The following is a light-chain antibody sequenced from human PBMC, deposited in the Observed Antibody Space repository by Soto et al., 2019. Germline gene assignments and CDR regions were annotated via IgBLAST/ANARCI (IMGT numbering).Light chain of an antibody. CDR3: QHYNNWLGT. J-gene: IGKJ4*01. CDR2: GAS. Sequence: GITQSPAALSVSTGERATLSCRASQSVNSNSLAWYQHKPGQAPRLLIYGASTRATGIPARFSGSGSGTEFFLNISSLQSEDSAIYYCQHYNNWLGTFGGGTKVDIK. V-gene: IGKV3-15*01. CDR1: QSVNSN.